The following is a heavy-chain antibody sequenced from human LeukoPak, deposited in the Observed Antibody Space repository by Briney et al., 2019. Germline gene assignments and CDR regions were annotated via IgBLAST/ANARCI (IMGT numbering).Heavy chain of an antibody. J-gene: IGHJ4*02. Sequence: SETLSLTCSVSGGSFSNYWSWIRQPAGKGLEWIGRIYTSGSSNYNPSLKSRVTMSVDTSKNQFSLKLSSVTAADTAVYYCARGVVIAPQTFDYWGQGNLVTVSS. CDR1: GGSFSNY. D-gene: IGHD2-21*01. V-gene: IGHV4-4*07. CDR3: ARGVVIAPQTFDY. CDR2: IYTSGSS.